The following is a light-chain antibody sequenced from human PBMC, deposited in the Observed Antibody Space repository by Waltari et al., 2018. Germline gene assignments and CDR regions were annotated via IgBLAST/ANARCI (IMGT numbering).Light chain of an antibody. V-gene: IGLV2-14*01. CDR2: EVT. CDR3: SSYASSTAVV. J-gene: IGLJ2*01. Sequence: QSALTQPASVSGSPGQSITISCTGTSPDVGGYNYVSWYQQHPGKAPKLSIYEVTNRPAGVSNRFVGSKSGNTASLTISGLQAEDEADYYCSSYASSTAVVFGGGTKLTVL. CDR1: SPDVGGYNY.